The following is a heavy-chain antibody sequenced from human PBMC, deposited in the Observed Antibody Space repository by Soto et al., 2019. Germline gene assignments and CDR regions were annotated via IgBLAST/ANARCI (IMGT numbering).Heavy chain of an antibody. J-gene: IGHJ6*02. CDR2: ILPIFGTA. D-gene: IGHD2-2*01. Sequence: QVQLVQAGAEVKKPGSSVKVSCKASGGTFSSYAISWVRQAPGQGLEWMGGILPIFGTANYAQKFQGRVTITADESTSTAYMELSSLRSEDTAVYYCAREEVVVVPAASHYYYYGMDVWGQGTTVTVSS. V-gene: IGHV1-69*01. CDR3: AREEVVVVPAASHYYYYGMDV. CDR1: GGTFSSYA.